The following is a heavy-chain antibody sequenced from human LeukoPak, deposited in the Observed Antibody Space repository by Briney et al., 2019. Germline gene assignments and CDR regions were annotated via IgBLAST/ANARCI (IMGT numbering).Heavy chain of an antibody. J-gene: IGHJ6*02. D-gene: IGHD3-9*01. CDR1: GGSISSYY. CDR2: IYYSGGT. V-gene: IGHV4-59*01. Sequence: SETLSLTCTVSGGSISSYYWSWIRQPPGQGLEWMGYIYYSGGTTYNPTLKSRVTISVDASKNQVSLKRSSVTAADTAVYYCARDRPEDDILTGPYYYYGMDVWGQGTTVTVSS. CDR3: ARDRPEDDILTGPYYYYGMDV.